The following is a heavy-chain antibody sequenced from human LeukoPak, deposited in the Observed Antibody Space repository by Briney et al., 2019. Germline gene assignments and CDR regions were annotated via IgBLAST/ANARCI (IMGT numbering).Heavy chain of an antibody. CDR1: GGSVSSYY. CDR2: IHNSGRT. J-gene: IGHJ4*02. Sequence: SETLSLTCSVSGGSVSSYYWSWIRQSPGKGLEWIGYIHNSGRTNYNPSLKSRVTGFVDTSKNQVTLRLSSVTAADTAVYYCARHGTISSESYFDYWGQGALVTVSS. V-gene: IGHV4-59*08. CDR3: ARHGTISSESYFDY. D-gene: IGHD1-14*01.